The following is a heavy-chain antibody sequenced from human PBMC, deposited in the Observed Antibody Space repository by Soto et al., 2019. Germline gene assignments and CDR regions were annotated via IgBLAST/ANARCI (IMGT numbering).Heavy chain of an antibody. CDR1: GYTYTSFG. CDR3: AIDKIIDDYGLETYDD. Sequence: ASLQVSCKTSGYTYTSFGVSWVRQALGQGLEWMGWISGYNGKTKYAQTLQGRVTMTADTSTSTVYLELRGLRPDDTAVYFCAIDKIIDDYGLETYDDWAKGNSVRVSS. CDR2: ISGYNGKT. J-gene: IGHJ4*02. D-gene: IGHD3-16*01. V-gene: IGHV1-18*04.